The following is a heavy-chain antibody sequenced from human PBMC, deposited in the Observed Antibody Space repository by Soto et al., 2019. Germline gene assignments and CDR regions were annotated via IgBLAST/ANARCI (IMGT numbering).Heavy chain of an antibody. Sequence: LSLTCTVSGDSIGTTHSYWAWIRQSPGKGLEWIGNIHYSGSTYYMPSLRSRVTLSVDTSKNQFSLRLTSVTAEDTAVYYCARHEGNGNVWPLDYWGQGTPVTVSS. D-gene: IGHD2-8*01. V-gene: IGHV4-39*01. J-gene: IGHJ4*02. CDR1: GDSIGTTHSY. CDR2: IHYSGST. CDR3: ARHEGNGNVWPLDY.